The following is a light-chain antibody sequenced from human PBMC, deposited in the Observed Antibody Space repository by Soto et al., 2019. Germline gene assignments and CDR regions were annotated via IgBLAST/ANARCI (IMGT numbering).Light chain of an antibody. Sequence: ESVLTQAAGTLSLSPGERATLSCRASQSVSSSYLAWYQQKPGQAPRLLIYGASSRATGIPDRFSGSGSGTDFTLPISRLEPEDFAVYYCQQYGSSITFGQGTRLEIK. CDR3: QQYGSSIT. CDR1: QSVSSSY. CDR2: GAS. J-gene: IGKJ5*01. V-gene: IGKV3-20*01.